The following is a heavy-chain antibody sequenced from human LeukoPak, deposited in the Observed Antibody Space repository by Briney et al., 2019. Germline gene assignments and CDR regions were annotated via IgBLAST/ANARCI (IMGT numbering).Heavy chain of an antibody. CDR2: VYPGDSDT. V-gene: IGHV5-51*01. Sequence: GESLKISCKGSGYSFTSYWIGWVRQMPGKGLEWMGIVYPGDSDTRYSPSFQGQVTISADKSISIAYLQWNSLKASDTAMYYCARDSHYYDSSGYYYSYWYFDLWGRDTLVTVSS. CDR1: GYSFTSYW. D-gene: IGHD3-22*01. CDR3: ARDSHYYDSSGYYYSYWYFDL. J-gene: IGHJ2*01.